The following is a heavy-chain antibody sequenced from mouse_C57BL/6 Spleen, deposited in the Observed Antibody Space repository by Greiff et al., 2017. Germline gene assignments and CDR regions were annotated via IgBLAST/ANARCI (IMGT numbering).Heavy chain of an antibody. V-gene: IGHV1-80*01. Sequence: VQLQESGAELVKPGASVKISCKASGYAFSSSWMNWVKQRPGKGLEWIGQIYPGDGDTNYNGKFKGKATLTADKSSSTAYMQLSSLTSEDSAVYFCARGATTVVAPFDYWGQGTTLTVSS. CDR2: IYPGDGDT. D-gene: IGHD1-1*01. CDR3: ARGATTVVAPFDY. J-gene: IGHJ2*01. CDR1: GYAFSSSW.